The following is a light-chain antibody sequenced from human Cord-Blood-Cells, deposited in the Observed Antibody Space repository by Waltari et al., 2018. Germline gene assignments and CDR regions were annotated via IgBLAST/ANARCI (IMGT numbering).Light chain of an antibody. V-gene: IGLV2-23*01. CDR3: CSYAGSSTYWV. J-gene: IGLJ3*02. CDR1: SSDVGSYNL. Sequence: QSALTQPASVSGSPGQSITISCTGTSSDVGSYNLVSWYQQHPGKAPNLMIYEGSKRPSGFSNLFSGSKSGNTASLTISGLQAEDEADYYCCSYAGSSTYWVFGGGTKLTVL. CDR2: EGS.